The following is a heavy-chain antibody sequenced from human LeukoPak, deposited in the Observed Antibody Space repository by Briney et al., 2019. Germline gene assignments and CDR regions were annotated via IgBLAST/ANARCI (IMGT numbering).Heavy chain of an antibody. CDR2: ISTGGSII. J-gene: IGHJ6*02. CDR1: GFSFSNYY. D-gene: IGHD2-21*02. CDR3: ARDDLYGMDV. V-gene: IGHV3-11*04. Sequence: ESGGSLRLSCAASGFSFSNYYMSWIRRAPGKGLEWVSDISTGGSIIHYADSVKGRFTISRDNAKNSLYLQMNSLRAEDTAVYYCARDDLYGMDVWGQGTTVTVSS.